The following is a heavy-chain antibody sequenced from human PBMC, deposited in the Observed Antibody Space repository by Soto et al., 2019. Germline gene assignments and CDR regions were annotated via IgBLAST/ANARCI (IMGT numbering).Heavy chain of an antibody. D-gene: IGHD6-6*01. Sequence: PXETLSRTCPVSGGSISSYYWSWIRQPPGKGLEWIGYIYYSGSTNYNPSLKSRVTISVDTSKNQFSLKLSSVTAADTDVYYCAREYSSSSGYYFDYWGQGTLVTVYS. V-gene: IGHV4-59*01. CDR3: AREYSSSSGYYFDY. J-gene: IGHJ4*02. CDR2: IYYSGST. CDR1: GGSISSYY.